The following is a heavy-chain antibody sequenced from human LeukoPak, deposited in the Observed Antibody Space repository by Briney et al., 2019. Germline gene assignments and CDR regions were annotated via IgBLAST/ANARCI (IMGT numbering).Heavy chain of an antibody. CDR1: GYSISSGYY. Sequence: KPSETLSLTCTVSGYSISSGYYWGWIRPPPGKGLEWIGSIYHSGSTYYNPSLKSRVTISVDTSKNQFSLKLSSVTAADTAVYYCARTTLESVFDYGGQGTLVTVSS. CDR3: ARTTLESVFDY. D-gene: IGHD3-3*01. CDR2: IYHSGST. V-gene: IGHV4-38-2*02. J-gene: IGHJ4*02.